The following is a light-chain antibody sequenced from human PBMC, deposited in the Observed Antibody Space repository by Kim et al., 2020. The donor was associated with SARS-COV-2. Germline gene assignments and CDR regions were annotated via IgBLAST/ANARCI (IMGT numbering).Light chain of an antibody. V-gene: IGKV3-11*01. Sequence: PGESATLSCRARQSIDTSIGWYQHRPGQAPRLLVYDASIRATGVPDRFSGSGSGTDFTLTISGLDPEDFSTYYCQQRDSWPPAVSFGGGTKVDIK. CDR3: QQRDSWPPAVS. CDR2: DAS. J-gene: IGKJ4*01. CDR1: QSIDTS.